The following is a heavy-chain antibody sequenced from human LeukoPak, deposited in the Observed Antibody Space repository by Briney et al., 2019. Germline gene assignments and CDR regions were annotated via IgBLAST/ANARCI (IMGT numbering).Heavy chain of an antibody. D-gene: IGHD6-13*01. Sequence: QPGGSLRLSCAASGFTVSSNYMSWVRQAPGKGLEWVSAISGSGGSTYYADSVKGRFTISRDNSKNTLYLQLNSLRPDDTAIYYCASDIVAPGLHFEYWGQGTLVTVSS. V-gene: IGHV3-23*01. CDR2: ISGSGGST. CDR1: GFTVSSNY. CDR3: ASDIVAPGLHFEY. J-gene: IGHJ4*02.